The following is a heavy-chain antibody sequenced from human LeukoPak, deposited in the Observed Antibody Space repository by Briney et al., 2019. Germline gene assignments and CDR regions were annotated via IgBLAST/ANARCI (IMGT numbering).Heavy chain of an antibody. CDR3: ARVPTAATFFDY. J-gene: IGHJ4*02. CDR2: IYSSGST. Sequence: SETLSLTCTVSGGSISSYYWSWIRQPAGKGLEWIGRIYSSGSTHYNPSLKSRVTVSVDTSKNQFSLLLTSVTAADTAVYYCARVPTAATFFDYWGQGTLVIVSS. D-gene: IGHD2-15*01. CDR1: GGSISSYY. V-gene: IGHV4-4*07.